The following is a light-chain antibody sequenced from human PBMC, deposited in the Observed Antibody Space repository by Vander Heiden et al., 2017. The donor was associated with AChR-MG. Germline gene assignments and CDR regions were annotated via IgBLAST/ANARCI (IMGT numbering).Light chain of an antibody. Sequence: QSALTQPASVSGSPGQSITIPCTRTSSDVGGYNYVSWYQQQPGKAPKLLIYEVTNRPSGVYNRFSGSKSGNTASLTISGLQAEDEADYYCSSYTTSSTLVFGGGTKVTVL. V-gene: IGLV2-14*01. CDR3: SSYTTSSTLV. J-gene: IGLJ2*01. CDR2: EVT. CDR1: SSDVGGYNY.